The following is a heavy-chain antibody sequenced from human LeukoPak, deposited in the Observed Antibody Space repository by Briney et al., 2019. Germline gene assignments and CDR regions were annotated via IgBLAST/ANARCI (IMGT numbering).Heavy chain of an antibody. CDR3: ARDITFGGVIKGMDV. V-gene: IGHV1-2*02. D-gene: IGHD3-16*01. CDR2: INPNSGGT. CDR1: GYTFTGYY. J-gene: IGHJ6*02. Sequence: ASVKVSCKASGYTFTGYYMHWVRQAPGQGLEWMGWINPNSGGTNYAQKFQGRVTMTRDTSISTAYMELSRLRSDDTAVYYCARDITFGGVIKGMDVWSQGTTVTVSS.